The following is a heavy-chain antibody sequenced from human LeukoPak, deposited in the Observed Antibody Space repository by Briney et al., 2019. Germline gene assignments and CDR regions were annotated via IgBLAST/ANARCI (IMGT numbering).Heavy chain of an antibody. Sequence: GESLKISCEGSGYSFTTYWIGWVRQMPGKGLEWMGIIYPVDSDTRYSPSFQGQVTISADKSISTAYLQWSSLKASDTAMYYCARRPRRSTTSCYDFDYWGQGTLVSVSS. V-gene: IGHV5-51*01. J-gene: IGHJ4*02. CDR3: ARRPRRSTTSCYDFDY. D-gene: IGHD2-2*01. CDR2: IYPVDSDT. CDR1: GYSFTTYW.